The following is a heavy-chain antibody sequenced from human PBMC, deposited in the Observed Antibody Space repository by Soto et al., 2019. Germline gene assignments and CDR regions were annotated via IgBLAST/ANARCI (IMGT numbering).Heavy chain of an antibody. Sequence: SVKVSCKASGGTFSSYAISWVRQAPGQGLEWMGGIIPIFGTANYAQKFQGRVTITADESTSTAYMELSSLSSEATAVYYCARENVLRFLEWLFHWLDTWGQGPLVTVS. J-gene: IGHJ5*02. CDR3: ARENVLRFLEWLFHWLDT. CDR2: IIPIFGTA. V-gene: IGHV1-69*13. D-gene: IGHD3-3*01. CDR1: GGTFSSYA.